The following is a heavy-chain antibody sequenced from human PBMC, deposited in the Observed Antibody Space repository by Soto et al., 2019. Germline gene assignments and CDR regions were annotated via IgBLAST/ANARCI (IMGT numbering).Heavy chain of an antibody. CDR2: FKQKGSEE. V-gene: IGHV3-7*04. CDR3: ARGVLHNWVSHPLDY. D-gene: IGHD3-16*02. Sequence: EVQLVESGGGLVQPGGSLRLSCAASGFTFSSYWMPWVRQAPGKGLEWVANFKQKGSEEYYVDSVKGRFTISRDNAKNSVYLQKTCLRAEDRAVYYCARGVLHNWVSHPLDYWGQGTLVTGFS. CDR1: GFTFSSYW. J-gene: IGHJ4*02.